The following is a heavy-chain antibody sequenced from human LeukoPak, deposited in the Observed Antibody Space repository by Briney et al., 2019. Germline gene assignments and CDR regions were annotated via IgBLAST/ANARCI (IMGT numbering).Heavy chain of an antibody. CDR1: GGSISNYY. CDR2: IYYSGST. Sequence: SETLSLTCTVSGGSISNYYWSWIRQPPGKGLEWIGYIYYSGSTNYNPSLKSRVTISIDTSKNQFSLKLSSVTAADTAVYYCASGFGGGDYYYYYGMDVWGQGTTVTVSS. D-gene: IGHD3-16*01. CDR3: ASGFGGGDYYYYYGMDV. V-gene: IGHV4-59*08. J-gene: IGHJ6*02.